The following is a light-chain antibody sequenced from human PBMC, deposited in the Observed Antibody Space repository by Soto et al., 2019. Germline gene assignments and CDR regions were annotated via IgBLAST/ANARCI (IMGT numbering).Light chain of an antibody. CDR3: QQYNSYSRT. CDR2: DAS. Sequence: DIQMTQSPSTLSASVGDRVTITCRASQSISSWWAWYQQKPGKAPKLLIYDASSLESGVPSRFSGSGSGTECTLTISSLQPDDFATYYCQQYNSYSRTFGQGTKVEIK. V-gene: IGKV1-5*01. J-gene: IGKJ1*01. CDR1: QSISSW.